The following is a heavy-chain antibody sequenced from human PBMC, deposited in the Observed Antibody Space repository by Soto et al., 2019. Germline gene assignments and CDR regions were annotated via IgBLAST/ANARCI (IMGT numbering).Heavy chain of an antibody. CDR3: ASRTLGSAIGIGDY. CDR2: ITADNGDT. CDR1: GYIFNNYG. Sequence: QIQLVQSGAEVKVPGASVKVSCRASGYIFNNYGITWVRQAPGQGLEWMGFITADNGDTKFAEKLQGRVSMTTDTSTNTAYMELRKLRSDDTALYYCASRTLGSAIGIGDYWGQGTLVTVSS. D-gene: IGHD7-27*01. V-gene: IGHV1-18*01. J-gene: IGHJ4*02.